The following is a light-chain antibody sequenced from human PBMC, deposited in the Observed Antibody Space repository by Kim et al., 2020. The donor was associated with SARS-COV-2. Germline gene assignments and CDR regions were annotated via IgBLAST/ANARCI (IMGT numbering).Light chain of an antibody. CDR3: QRRAHWPT. CDR2: DAS. V-gene: IGKV3-11*01. J-gene: IGKJ4*01. CDR1: QGIYYY. Sequence: SLSPGESPSLSCSASQGIYYYLAWYQPNPAPAPSLLIYDASNRATGIPARFSGTGSGTDFTLTIRSLEPEDFAVYYWQRRAHWPTFGGGTKVDIK.